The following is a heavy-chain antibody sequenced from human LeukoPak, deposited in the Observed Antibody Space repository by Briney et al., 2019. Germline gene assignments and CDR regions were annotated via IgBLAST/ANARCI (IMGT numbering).Heavy chain of an antibody. CDR1: GGSISSYY. V-gene: IGHV4-59*01. CDR2: IYYSGST. D-gene: IGHD3-10*01. CDR3: AREMVRGVPNRFDP. J-gene: IGHJ5*02. Sequence: PSETLSLTCTVSGGSISSYYWSWIRQPPGKGLEWIGYIYYSGSTNYNPSLKSRVTISVDTSKIQFYLKLSSVTAADTAVYYCAREMVRGVPNRFDPWGQGTLVTVSS.